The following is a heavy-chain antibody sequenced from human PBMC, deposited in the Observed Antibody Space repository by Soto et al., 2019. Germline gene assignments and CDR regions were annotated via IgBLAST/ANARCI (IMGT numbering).Heavy chain of an antibody. J-gene: IGHJ3*02. CDR1: GFTFSSYW. CDR3: ARTIAAAPVGAFDI. CDR2: IKQDGSEK. D-gene: IGHD6-13*01. Sequence: GGSLRLSCAASGFTFSSYWMSWVRQAPGKGLEWVANIKQDGSEKYYVDSVKGRFTISRDNAKNSLYLQMNSLRAEDTAVYYCARTIAAAPVGAFDIWGQGTMVTVSS. V-gene: IGHV3-7*01.